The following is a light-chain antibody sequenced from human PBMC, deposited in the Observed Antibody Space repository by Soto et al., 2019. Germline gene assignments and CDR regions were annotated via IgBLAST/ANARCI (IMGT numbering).Light chain of an antibody. Sequence: DIQMTQSPSSLSASVGDRVTISCRASQRIRNYVSWYQQKPGTAPKLLIRAASTLQSGVPSRFSGSGSWTDFTLTISSLQIEDFATYFCQQTDSTPQTFGQGTNVEI. CDR1: QRIRNY. CDR3: QQTDSTPQT. V-gene: IGKV1-39*01. J-gene: IGKJ1*01. CDR2: AAS.